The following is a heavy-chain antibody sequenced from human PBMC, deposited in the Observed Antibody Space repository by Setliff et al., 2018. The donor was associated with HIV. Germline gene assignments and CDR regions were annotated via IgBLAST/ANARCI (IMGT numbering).Heavy chain of an antibody. Sequence: SGGSLRLSCVASGFAFSSYEMNWVRQAPGKGLEWVSYIGSSGYTKYYADSVKGRFTISRDNAKNSLDLQMDSLRAEDTATYYCVRVARDWELDSWGQGTLVTVSS. V-gene: IGHV3-48*03. D-gene: IGHD2-21*02. CDR1: GFAFSSYE. CDR2: IGSSGYTK. J-gene: IGHJ4*02. CDR3: VRVARDWELDS.